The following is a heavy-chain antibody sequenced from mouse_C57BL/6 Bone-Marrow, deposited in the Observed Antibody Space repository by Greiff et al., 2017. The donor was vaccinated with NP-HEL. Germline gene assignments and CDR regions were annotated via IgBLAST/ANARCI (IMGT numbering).Heavy chain of an antibody. V-gene: IGHV5-6*01. CDR2: ISSGGSYT. CDR3: ARRAAWFAY. J-gene: IGHJ3*01. Sequence: EVKLVESGGDLVKPGGSLKLSCAASGFTFSSYGMSWVRPTPDKRLEWVATISSGGSYTYYPDSVKGRFTISRDNAKNTLYLQMSSLKSEDTAMYYCARRAAWFAYWGQGTLVTVSA. D-gene: IGHD3-3*01. CDR1: GFTFSSYG.